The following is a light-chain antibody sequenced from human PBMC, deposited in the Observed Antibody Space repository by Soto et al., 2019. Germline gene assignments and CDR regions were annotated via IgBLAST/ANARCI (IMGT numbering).Light chain of an antibody. V-gene: IGLV1-40*01. CDR1: TSNIGAGYD. J-gene: IGLJ1*01. CDR2: GNS. CDR3: QSYDSSLSGYV. Sequence: QSALMQPPSVSGAPGQRVTISCTGSTSNIGAGYDVHWYQQLPGTAPKLLIYGNSNRPSGVPDRFSGSKSGTSASLAITGLQAEDEADYYCQSYDSSLSGYVFGTGTKVTV.